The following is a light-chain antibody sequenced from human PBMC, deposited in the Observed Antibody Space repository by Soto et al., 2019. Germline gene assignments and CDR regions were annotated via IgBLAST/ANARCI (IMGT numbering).Light chain of an antibody. CDR2: KVS. CDR1: QSISTW. J-gene: IGKJ1*01. Sequence: DIQMTQSPSTLSASVGDRVTITCRASQSISTWLAWYQQKPGKAPKLLIYKVSNLESGVPSRFSGSGSGTEFSLTISSLQPDDFATYYCQQYSGYPGTFGLGTKV. V-gene: IGKV1-5*03. CDR3: QQYSGYPGT.